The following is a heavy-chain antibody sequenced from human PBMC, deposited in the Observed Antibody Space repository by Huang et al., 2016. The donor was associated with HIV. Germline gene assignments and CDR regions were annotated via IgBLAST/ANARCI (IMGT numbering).Heavy chain of an antibody. V-gene: IGHV1-18*01. CDR3: ARDPKYHRIGYYRQRRGIDI. CDR2: ISASSGDT. D-gene: IGHD3-22*01. CDR1: GYTFPSYG. Sequence: QIQLMQSGPELKQPGASVKVSCKASGYTFPSYGITWVRKAPGQGPEWMGRISASSGDTEYAQKFQGRVTLTTDTSTNIAYRELRSLRSDDTAKYYCARDPKYHRIGYYRQRRGIDIWGQGTMVIVSS. J-gene: IGHJ3*02.